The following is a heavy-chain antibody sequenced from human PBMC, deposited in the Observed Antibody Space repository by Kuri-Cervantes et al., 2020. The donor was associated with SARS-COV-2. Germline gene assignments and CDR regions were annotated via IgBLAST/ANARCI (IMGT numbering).Heavy chain of an antibody. CDR1: GYTFTGYD. CDR3: ARASHLKRRTNFGVGNNYYYGMDV. D-gene: IGHD3-3*01. CDR2: INPNSGGT. Sequence: ASVKVSCKASGYTFTGYDMHWVRQAPGQGLEWMGWINPNSGGTNFAQKFQGWVTMTRDTSISTAYMELSRLTSDDTAVYYCARASHLKRRTNFGVGNNYYYGMDVWGQGTTVTVSS. J-gene: IGHJ6*02. V-gene: IGHV1-2*04.